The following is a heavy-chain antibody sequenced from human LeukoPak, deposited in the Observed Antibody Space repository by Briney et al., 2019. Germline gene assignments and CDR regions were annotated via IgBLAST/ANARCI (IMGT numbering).Heavy chain of an antibody. CDR2: INHSGST. V-gene: IGHV4-34*01. J-gene: IGHJ3*02. Sequence: PSETLSLTCAAYGGSFSGYYWSWIRQPPGKGLEWIGEINHSGSTNYNPSLKSRVTISVDTSKNQFSLKLSSVTAADTAVYYCARGLAVAGTEDAFDIWGQGTMVTVSS. D-gene: IGHD6-19*01. CDR3: ARGLAVAGTEDAFDI. CDR1: GGSFSGYY.